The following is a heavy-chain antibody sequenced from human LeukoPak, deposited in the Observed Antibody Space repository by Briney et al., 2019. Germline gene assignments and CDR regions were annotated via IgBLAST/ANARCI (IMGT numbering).Heavy chain of an antibody. CDR3: ARGSGGYYDSSGYQSFGY. CDR2: ISSSSSYI. V-gene: IGHV3-21*01. CDR1: GFTFSSYS. J-gene: IGHJ4*02. D-gene: IGHD3-22*01. Sequence: GGSLRLSCAASGFTFSSYSMNWVRQAPGKGLEWVSSISSSSSYIYYADSVKGRFTISRDNAKNSLYLQMNSLRAEDTAVYYCARGSGGYYDSSGYQSFGYRGQGTLVTVSS.